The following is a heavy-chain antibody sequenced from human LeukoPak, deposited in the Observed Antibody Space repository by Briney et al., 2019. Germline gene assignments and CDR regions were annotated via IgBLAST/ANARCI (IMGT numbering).Heavy chain of an antibody. CDR3: AGAFDI. Sequence: GGSLRLSCAASGFTFSSNGMHWVRQAPGKGLEWVAVISYDGSNKYYADPVKGRFTISRDNAKNSLYLQMNSLRAEDTAVYYCAGAFDIWGQGTMVTVSS. J-gene: IGHJ3*02. CDR1: GFTFSSNG. V-gene: IGHV3-30*03. CDR2: ISYDGSNK.